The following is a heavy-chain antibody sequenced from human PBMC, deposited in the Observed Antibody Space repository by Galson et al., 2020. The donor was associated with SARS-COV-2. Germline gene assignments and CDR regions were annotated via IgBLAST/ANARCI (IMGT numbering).Heavy chain of an antibody. Sequence: SETLSLTCTVSGGSISSHYWSWIRQPPGRGLEWIGYIYYDVITKYNPSLKSRVSISIDTSWNQFSLKLTSVTAADTAVYYCARADLGDYNRRLFDQWGQGTLVTVSS. CDR1: GGSISSHY. CDR2: IYYDVIT. CDR3: ARADLGDYNRRLFDQ. V-gene: IGHV4-59*11. J-gene: IGHJ4*02. D-gene: IGHD4-17*01.